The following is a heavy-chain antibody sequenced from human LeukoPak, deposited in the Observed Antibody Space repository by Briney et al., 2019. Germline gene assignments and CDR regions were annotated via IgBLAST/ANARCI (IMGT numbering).Heavy chain of an antibody. CDR3: ARDRGPSSGWPKPFDY. CDR2: IKQDGSEK. CDR1: GFTFSSYW. J-gene: IGHJ4*02. Sequence: GGSLRLSCAASGFTFSSYWMSWVRQAPGKGLEWVANIKQDGSEKYYVDSVKGRFTISRDNAKDSLYLQMNSMRAEDTAVYYCARDRGPSSGWPKPFDYWGQGTLVTASS. D-gene: IGHD6-19*01. V-gene: IGHV3-7*01.